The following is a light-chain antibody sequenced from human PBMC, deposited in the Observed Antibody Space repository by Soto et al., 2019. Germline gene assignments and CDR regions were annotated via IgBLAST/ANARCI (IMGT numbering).Light chain of an antibody. Sequence: QPVLTQSPSASASLGASVKLTCTLSSGHSNYAIAWHQQQPEKGPRYLMKVNSDGSHTKGDGIPDRFSGSSSGAERYLTISSLQSEDEADYYCQTWGTGIHVFGTGTKLTVL. CDR1: SGHSNYA. CDR3: QTWGTGIHV. V-gene: IGLV4-69*01. CDR2: VNSDGSH. J-gene: IGLJ1*01.